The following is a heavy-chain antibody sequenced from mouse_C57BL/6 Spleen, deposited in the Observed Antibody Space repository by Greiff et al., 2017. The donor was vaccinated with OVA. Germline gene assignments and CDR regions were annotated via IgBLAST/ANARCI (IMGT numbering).Heavy chain of an antibody. CDR2: IDPSDSYT. V-gene: IGHV1-50*01. J-gene: IGHJ2*01. CDR1: GYTFTSYW. Sequence: VQLQQPGAELVKPGASVKLSCKASGYTFTSYWMQWVKQRPGQGLEWIGEIDPSDSYTNYNQKFKGKATLTVDTSSSTAYMQLSSLTSEDSAVYYCALIYYYGSSLSWGQGTTLTVSS. D-gene: IGHD1-1*01. CDR3: ALIYYYGSSLS.